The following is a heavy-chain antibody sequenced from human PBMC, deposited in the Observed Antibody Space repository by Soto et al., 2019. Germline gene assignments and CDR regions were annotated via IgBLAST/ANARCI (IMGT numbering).Heavy chain of an antibody. J-gene: IGHJ6*02. D-gene: IGHD2-2*01. V-gene: IGHV1-69*12. Sequence: QVQLVQSGAEVKKPGSSVKVSCKASGGTFSSYAISWVRQAPGQGLEWMGGIIPILGTSNYAQKFQGRVTITADESTSTAYMELSRLRSEDTAVYYCARVGDKDTVLVPAAKAADYYWGMDVWGQGTTVSVSS. CDR2: IIPILGTS. CDR1: GGTFSSYA. CDR3: ARVGDKDTVLVPAAKAADYYWGMDV.